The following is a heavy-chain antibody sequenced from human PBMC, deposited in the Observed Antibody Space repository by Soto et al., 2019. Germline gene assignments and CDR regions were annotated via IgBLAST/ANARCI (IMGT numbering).Heavy chain of an antibody. CDR2: IKSKTDGGTT. J-gene: IGHJ4*02. Sequence: EVQLVESGGGLVKPGGSLRLPCAASGFTFSNAWMSWVRQAPGKGLEWVGRIKSKTDGGTTDYAAPVKGRFTISRDDSKNTLYLQMNSLKTEDTAVYYCTTFDSSGYYAPPPTDYWGQGTLVTVSS. CDR1: GFTFSNAW. D-gene: IGHD3-22*01. CDR3: TTFDSSGYYAPPPTDY. V-gene: IGHV3-15*01.